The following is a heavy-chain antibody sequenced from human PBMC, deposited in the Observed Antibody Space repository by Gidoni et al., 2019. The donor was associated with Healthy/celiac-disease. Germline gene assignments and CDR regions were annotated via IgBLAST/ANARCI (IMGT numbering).Heavy chain of an antibody. J-gene: IGHJ6*02. CDR1: GYTFTGYY. CDR2: INPNSGGT. CDR3: ARDTYYYDSSGYERSYGMDV. Sequence: QVQLVQSGAEVKKPGASVKVSCKASGYTFTGYYMHWVRQAPGQGLEWMGWINPNSGGTNYAQKFQGWVTMTRDTSISTAYMELSRLRSDDTAVYYCARDTYYYDSSGYERSYGMDVWGQGTTVTVSS. D-gene: IGHD3-22*01. V-gene: IGHV1-2*04.